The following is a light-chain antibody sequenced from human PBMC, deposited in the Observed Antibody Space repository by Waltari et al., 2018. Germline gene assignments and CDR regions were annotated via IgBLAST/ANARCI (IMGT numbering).Light chain of an antibody. V-gene: IGKV3-20*01. J-gene: IGKJ4*01. CDR1: QSVSHNF. CDR3: QQFHTSPRT. CDR2: SAS. Sequence: EIVLTHSPGTLSLSPGDTSTLSCSASQSVSHNFLAWYQQRPGQTPRLLIYSASSRATGIPGRFSGSGSGTDFTLTITRLEPEDAAVYYCQQFHTSPRTFGGGTKVEVK.